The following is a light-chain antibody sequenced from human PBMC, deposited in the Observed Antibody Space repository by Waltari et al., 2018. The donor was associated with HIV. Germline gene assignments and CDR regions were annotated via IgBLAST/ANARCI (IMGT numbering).Light chain of an antibody. V-gene: IGKV3-15*01. CDR1: QSLSSN. CDR3: QQYDYRPLT. CDR2: GAS. Sequence: VLTQSPATVSVSPGERATLSCRASQSLSSNLAWFQQRPGQAPRLLIYGASTRASGISARFSGTGSGTEFTLTISSLQSEDFAVYYCQQYDYRPLTFGGGTKVEIK. J-gene: IGKJ4*01.